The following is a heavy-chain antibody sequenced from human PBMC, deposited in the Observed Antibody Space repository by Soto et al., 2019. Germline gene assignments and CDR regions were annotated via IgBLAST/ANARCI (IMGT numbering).Heavy chain of an antibody. J-gene: IGHJ6*02. CDR1: GFTFSSYA. V-gene: IGHV3-23*01. Sequence: GGSLILSCAASGFTFSSYAMSWVRQAPGKGLEWVSAISGSGGSTYYADSVKGRFTISRDNSKNTLYLQMNSLRAEDTAVYYCAKAPRGPYYDYVWGSYRPIRGMDVWGQGTTVTVSS. CDR2: ISGSGGST. CDR3: AKAPRGPYYDYVWGSYRPIRGMDV. D-gene: IGHD3-16*02.